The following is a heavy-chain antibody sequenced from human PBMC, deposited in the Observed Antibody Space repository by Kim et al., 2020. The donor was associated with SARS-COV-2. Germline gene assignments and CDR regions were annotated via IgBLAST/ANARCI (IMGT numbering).Heavy chain of an antibody. D-gene: IGHD6-13*01. CDR1: GGSISSYY. V-gene: IGHV4-4*07. CDR2: IYTSGST. Sequence: SETLSLTCTVSGGSISSYYWSWIRQPAGKGLEWIGRIYTSGSTNYNPSLKSRVTMSADTSKNQFSLKLSSVTAADTAVYYCARESGSSSWINYFDYWGQGTLVAVSS. CDR3: ARESGSSSWINYFDY. J-gene: IGHJ4*02.